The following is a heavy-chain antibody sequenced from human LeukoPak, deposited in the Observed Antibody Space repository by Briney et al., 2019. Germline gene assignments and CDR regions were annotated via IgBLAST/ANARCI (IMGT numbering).Heavy chain of an antibody. D-gene: IGHD3-22*01. CDR3: ASGDYYDSSGYPYYFDY. CDR2: IYYSGST. CDR1: GGSISSSSYY. J-gene: IGHJ4*02. Sequence: SETLSLTCTVSGGSISSSSYYWGWIRQPPGKGLEWIGSIYYSGSTYYNPSLKSRVTISVDTSKNQFSLKLSSVTAADTAVYYCASGDYYDSSGYPYYFDYWGQGTLVTVSS. V-gene: IGHV4-39*07.